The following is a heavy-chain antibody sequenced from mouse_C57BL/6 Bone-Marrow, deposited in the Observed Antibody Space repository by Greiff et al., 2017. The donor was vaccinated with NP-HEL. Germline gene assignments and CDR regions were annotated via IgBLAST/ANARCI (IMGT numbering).Heavy chain of an antibody. V-gene: IGHV1-62-2*01. J-gene: IGHJ3*01. CDR1: GYTFTEYT. D-gene: IGHD2-1*01. CDR2: FYPGSGSI. CDR3: ARHEEVVYYGNYAWFAY. Sequence: QVHVKQSGAELVKPGASVKLSCKASGYTFTEYTIHWVKQRSGQGLEWIGWFYPGSGSIKYNEKFKDKATLTADKSSSTVYMELSRLTSEDSAVYFCARHEEVVYYGNYAWFAYWGQGTLVTVSA.